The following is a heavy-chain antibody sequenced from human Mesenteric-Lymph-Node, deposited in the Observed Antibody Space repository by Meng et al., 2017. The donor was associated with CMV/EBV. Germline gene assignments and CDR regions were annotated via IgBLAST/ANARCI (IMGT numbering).Heavy chain of an antibody. CDR2: ISSSSSYI. D-gene: IGHD1-7*01. Sequence: GGSLRLSCAASGFTFSSYSMNWVRQAPGKGLEWVSSISSSSSYIYYADSVKGRFTISRDNAKNSLYLQMNSLRAEDTAVYYCARDSVSNWNYEYYFDYWGQGTLVTVSS. V-gene: IGHV3-21*01. J-gene: IGHJ4*02. CDR1: GFTFSSYS. CDR3: ARDSVSNWNYEYYFDY.